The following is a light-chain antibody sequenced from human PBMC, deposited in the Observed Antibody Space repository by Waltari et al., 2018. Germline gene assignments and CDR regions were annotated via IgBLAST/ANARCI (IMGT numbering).Light chain of an antibody. V-gene: IGLV1-51*02. J-gene: IGLJ3*02. CDR3: ATWDSSLSAWV. CDR2: EYN. Sequence: QSVLTQPPSVSAAPGQKVTISCSGSSSNIGNNYVSWFQHVSGTAPKLLINEYNKRPSGLPDRFSGSKSGTSATLGITGLQTGDEAHYYCATWDSSLSAWVFGGGTKLTVL. CDR1: SSNIGNNY.